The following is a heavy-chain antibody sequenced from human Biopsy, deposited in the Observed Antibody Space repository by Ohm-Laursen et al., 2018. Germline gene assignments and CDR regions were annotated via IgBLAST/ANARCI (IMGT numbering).Heavy chain of an antibody. CDR1: GDSISSDY. CDR2: IYGSGST. D-gene: IGHD1/OR15-1a*01. V-gene: IGHV4-4*07. CDR3: AREGLDWDNRRYKGLDV. Sequence: SETLSLTCIVSGDSISSDYWTWIRRPAGKGLEWIGRIYGSGSTNYNPSLRGRVTLSGGTSKNQVSLRLRSVTAADTAVYYCAREGLDWDNRRYKGLDVWGQGATVIVSS. J-gene: IGHJ6*02.